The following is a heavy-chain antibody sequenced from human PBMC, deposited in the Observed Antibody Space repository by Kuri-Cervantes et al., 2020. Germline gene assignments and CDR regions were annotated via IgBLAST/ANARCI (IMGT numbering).Heavy chain of an antibody. CDR1: GFTFSSYE. CDR2: ISSSGSTI. D-gene: IGHD2-15*01. V-gene: IGHV3-48*03. CDR3: VGSAVVAEHY. J-gene: IGHJ4*02. Sequence: GESLKISCAASGFTFSSYEMNWVRQAPGKGLEWVSYISSSGSTIYYADSVRGRFTISRDNTRNSLYLQMNSLRAEDTAVYYCVGSAVVAEHYWGQGTLVTVSS.